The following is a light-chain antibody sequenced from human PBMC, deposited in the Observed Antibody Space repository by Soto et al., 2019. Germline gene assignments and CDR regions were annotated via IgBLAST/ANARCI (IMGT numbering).Light chain of an antibody. CDR2: WAS. J-gene: IGKJ1*01. CDR1: QSVLYSSRNKNY. Sequence: DIVMTQSPDSLAVSLGERATINCKSSQSVLYSSRNKNYLAWYQQRPGQPPKLLIYWASTRESGVPDRFSGSASGTEFTLTISSLQSDDSAVYFCQQYHDWPRTFGQGTKEDIK. CDR3: QQYHDWPRT. V-gene: IGKV4-1*01.